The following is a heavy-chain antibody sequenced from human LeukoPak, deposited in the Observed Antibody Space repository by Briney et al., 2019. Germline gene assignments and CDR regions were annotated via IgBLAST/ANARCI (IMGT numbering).Heavy chain of an antibody. D-gene: IGHD3-22*01. V-gene: IGHV3-11*04. CDR3: AREPYYDSSGYSPDY. CDR1: GFTFSDYY. CDR2: ISSSGSFI. Sequence: GGSLRLSCAASGFTFSDYYMSWIRQAPGKGLEWVSYISSSGSFIYYADSVKGRFTISRDNAKNSLYLHMNSLRAEDTALYYCAREPYYDSSGYSPDYWGQGTLVTVSS. J-gene: IGHJ4*02.